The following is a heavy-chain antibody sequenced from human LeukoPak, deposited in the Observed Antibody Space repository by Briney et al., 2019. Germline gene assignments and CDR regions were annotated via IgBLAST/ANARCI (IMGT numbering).Heavy chain of an antibody. CDR1: GFTFSSYA. CDR2: ISYDGSNK. J-gene: IGHJ3*02. Sequence: GGSLRLSCAASGFTFSSYAMHWVRQAPGKGLEWVAVISYDGSNKYYADSVKGRFTISRDNSKNTLYLQMNSLRAEDTAVYYCAKDHYDSSGPDAFDIWGQGTMVTVSS. D-gene: IGHD3-22*01. V-gene: IGHV3-30-3*01. CDR3: AKDHYDSSGPDAFDI.